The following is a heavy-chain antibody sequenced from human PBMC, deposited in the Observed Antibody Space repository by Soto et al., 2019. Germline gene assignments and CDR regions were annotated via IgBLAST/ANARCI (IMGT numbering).Heavy chain of an antibody. CDR3: ATHLAEQQLVGWWFDP. CDR2: ISAYNGNT. CDR1: GYTFTSYG. V-gene: IGHV1-18*01. D-gene: IGHD6-13*01. J-gene: IGHJ5*02. Sequence: GASVKVSCKASGYTFTSYGISWVRQAPGQGLEGMGWISAYNGNTNYAQKLQGRVTMTTDTSTSTTYMELRSLRSDDTVLFYCATHLAEQQLVGWWFDPWGQGTLVTVSS.